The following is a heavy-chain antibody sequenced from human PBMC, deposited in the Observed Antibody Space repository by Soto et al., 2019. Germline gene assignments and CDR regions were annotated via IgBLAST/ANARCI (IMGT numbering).Heavy chain of an antibody. Sequence: GGSLRLSCAASGFTFINAWMSWVRQAPGKGLEWVGRIRSKSDGGTADYAAPVKGRLTISRDDSKNTLYLQMNTLKTEDTAVYYCTTASPYQLGVWGQGTTVTVSS. CDR3: TTASPYQLGV. J-gene: IGHJ6*02. CDR2: IRSKSDGGTA. D-gene: IGHD1-1*01. V-gene: IGHV3-15*01. CDR1: GFTFINAW.